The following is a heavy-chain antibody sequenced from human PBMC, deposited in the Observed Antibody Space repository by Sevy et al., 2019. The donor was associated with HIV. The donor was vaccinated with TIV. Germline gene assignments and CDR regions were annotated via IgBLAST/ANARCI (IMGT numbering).Heavy chain of an antibody. J-gene: IGHJ1*01. CDR3: AKLVGARPDEYFQH. V-gene: IGHV3-23*01. Sequence: GGSLRLSCAASGFTFSSYAMSWVRQAPGKGLEWVSAISGSGGSTYYAESVKGRFTISRDNSKNTLYLQMNSLRAEDTAVYYCAKLVGARPDEYFQHGGQGTLVTVSS. D-gene: IGHD1-26*01. CDR2: ISGSGGST. CDR1: GFTFSSYA.